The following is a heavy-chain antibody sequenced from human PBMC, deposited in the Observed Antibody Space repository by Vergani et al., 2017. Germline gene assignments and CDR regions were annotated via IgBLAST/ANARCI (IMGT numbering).Heavy chain of an antibody. J-gene: IGHJ4*02. CDR2: ISYDGSNK. V-gene: IGHV3-30*03. CDR3: ATSLLPVKLSQWLVQRPPHTDY. CDR1: GFTFSSYG. Sequence: QVQLVESGGGVVQPGRSLRLSCAASGFTFSSYGMHWVRQAPGKGLEWVAVISYDGSNKYYADSVKGRFTISRDNSKNTLYLQMNSLRAEDTAVYYCATSLLPVKLSQWLVQRPPHTDYWGQGTLVTVSS. D-gene: IGHD6-19*01.